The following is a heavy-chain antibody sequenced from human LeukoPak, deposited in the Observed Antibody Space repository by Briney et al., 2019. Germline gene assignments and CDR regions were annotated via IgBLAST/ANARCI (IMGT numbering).Heavy chain of an antibody. V-gene: IGHV1-69*13. CDR2: ITPMLGTA. D-gene: IGHD3-9*01. CDR1: GGTFSSYA. Sequence: ASVKVSCKASGGTFSSYAISWVRQAPGQGLEWMGGITPMLGTAKYAQKFQGRVTITADESTSTAYMELSSLRSEDTAVYYCARDSSEFRSLIFHWGQGTLVTVSS. CDR3: ARDSSEFRSLIFH. J-gene: IGHJ1*01.